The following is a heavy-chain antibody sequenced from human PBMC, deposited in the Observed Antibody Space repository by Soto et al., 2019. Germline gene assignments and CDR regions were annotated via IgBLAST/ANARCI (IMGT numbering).Heavy chain of an antibody. Sequence: PGGSLRLSCTASGFTFGDYAMSWFRQAPGKGLEWVGFIRSKAYGGTTEYAASVKGRFTISRDDSKSIAYLQMNSLKTEDTAVYYCTRDRKIVVVPAAICGSCGYWGQGTLVTVSS. D-gene: IGHD2-2*01. CDR2: IRSKAYGGTT. CDR1: GFTFGDYA. CDR3: TRDRKIVVVPAAICGSCGY. V-gene: IGHV3-49*03. J-gene: IGHJ4*02.